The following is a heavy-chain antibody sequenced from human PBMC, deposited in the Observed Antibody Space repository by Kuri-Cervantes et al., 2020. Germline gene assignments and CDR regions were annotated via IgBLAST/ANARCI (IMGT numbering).Heavy chain of an antibody. CDR3: ARASDYYDSSGYSYYYYYMDV. D-gene: IGHD3-22*01. Sequence: GSLRLSCTVSGGSISSYYWSWIRQPPGKGLEWIGYIYYSGSTNYNPSLKSRVTISVDTSKNQFSLKLSSVTAADTAVYYCARASDYYDSSGYSYYYYYMDVWSKGTTVTVSS. J-gene: IGHJ6*03. CDR1: GGSISSYY. V-gene: IGHV4-59*01. CDR2: IYYSGST.